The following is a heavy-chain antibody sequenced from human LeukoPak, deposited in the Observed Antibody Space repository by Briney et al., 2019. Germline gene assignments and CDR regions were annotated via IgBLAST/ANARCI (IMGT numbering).Heavy chain of an antibody. CDR3: ARHDKYSSGWEGIFDY. J-gene: IGHJ4*02. CDR1: GDSITGYS. CDR2: IYYNGDT. V-gene: IGHV4-59*08. D-gene: IGHD6-19*01. Sequence: SETLSLTCSVSGDSITGYSWSWIRQTPGKGLEWIGYIYYNGDTHYNPSLNSRLSISVDTSKNQFSLKLSSVTAADTAVYYCARHDKYSSGWEGIFDYWGQGTLVTVSS.